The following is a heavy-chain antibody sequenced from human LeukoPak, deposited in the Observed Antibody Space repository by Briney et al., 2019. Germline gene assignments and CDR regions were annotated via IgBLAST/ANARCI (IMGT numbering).Heavy chain of an antibody. V-gene: IGHV4-59*01. CDR3: ARGPVRGVAPYNS. Sequence: PSETLSLTCTVSGGSISNYYWSWLRQPPGRGLEWIGYIHYTGSTNHNPSLKSRVTISVDTSKNQFSLKLSSVTAADTAVYYCARGPVRGVAPYNSWGQGTLVTVSS. D-gene: IGHD3-10*01. CDR2: IHYTGST. CDR1: GGSISNYY. J-gene: IGHJ4*02.